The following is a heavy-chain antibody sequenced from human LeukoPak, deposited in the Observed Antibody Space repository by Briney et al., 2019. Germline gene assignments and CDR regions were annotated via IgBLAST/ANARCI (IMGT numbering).Heavy chain of an antibody. CDR3: ARGKSRLSMVRGALNWFDP. J-gene: IGHJ5*02. CDR1: GGSFSGYY. CDR2: INHSGST. Sequence: SETLSLTCAVYGGSFSGYYWSWIRQPPGQGLEWIGEINHSGSTNYNPSLKSRVPISLDTSKNQSSLKLSSVTGAHTAVYYCARGKSRLSMVRGALNWFDPWGQGTLVTVSS. D-gene: IGHD3-10*01. V-gene: IGHV4-34*01.